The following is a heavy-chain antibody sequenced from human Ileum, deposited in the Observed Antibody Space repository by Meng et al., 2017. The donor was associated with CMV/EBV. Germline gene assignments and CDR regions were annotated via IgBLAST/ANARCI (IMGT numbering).Heavy chain of an antibody. CDR1: GGSISSSSYY. CDR2: IYYSGRT. Sequence: GSLRLSCTVSGGSISSSSYYWGWIRQPPGKGLEWIGSIYYSGRTYYNPSLKSRVTISVDTSKNQFSLKLSSVTAADTAVYYCARLIRGITIFGVVTPDYFDYWGQGTMVTVSS. J-gene: IGHJ4*02. V-gene: IGHV4-39*07. CDR3: ARLIRGITIFGVVTPDYFDY. D-gene: IGHD3-3*01.